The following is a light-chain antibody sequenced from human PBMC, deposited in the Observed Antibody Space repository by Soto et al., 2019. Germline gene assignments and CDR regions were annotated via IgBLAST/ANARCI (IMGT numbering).Light chain of an antibody. Sequence: DIQMTQSPSSLSASVGDRVTITCRASQSISNYLNWYQQKPGKAPKVLIYAASSLQSGVPSRFSGSGSGTDFTLAISSLQPEDFATYYCQQSYSIPLTFGGGTKVEIK. CDR1: QSISNY. CDR3: QQSYSIPLT. CDR2: AAS. J-gene: IGKJ4*01. V-gene: IGKV1-39*01.